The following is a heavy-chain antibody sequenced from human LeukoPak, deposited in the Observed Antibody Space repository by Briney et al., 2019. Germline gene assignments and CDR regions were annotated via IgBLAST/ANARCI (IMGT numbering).Heavy chain of an antibody. D-gene: IGHD6-19*01. CDR1: GGSISSYY. Sequence: SETLSLTCTVSGGSISSYYWSWIRQPPGKGLEWIGYIYYSGSTNYNPSLKSRVTISVDTSKNQLSLKLSSVTAADTAVYYCARHRIHSSGWYPWGQGTLVTVSS. V-gene: IGHV4-59*08. CDR2: IYYSGST. CDR3: ARHRIHSSGWYP. J-gene: IGHJ5*02.